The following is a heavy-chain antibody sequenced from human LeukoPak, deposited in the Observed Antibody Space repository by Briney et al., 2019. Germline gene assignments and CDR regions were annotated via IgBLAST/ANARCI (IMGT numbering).Heavy chain of an antibody. J-gene: IGHJ5*02. CDR3: ARRIAPAGFHWFDP. Sequence: SETLSLTCTVSGGSINTTTHYWDWIRQPPGKGLEWIGDIYYSGNTYFNPSLKSRVTMSVDTSKSQFYLKVSSVTAADTAVYYCARRIAPAGFHWFDPWGQGILVTVSS. CDR2: IYYSGNT. D-gene: IGHD6-13*01. CDR1: GGSINTTTHY. V-gene: IGHV4-39*01.